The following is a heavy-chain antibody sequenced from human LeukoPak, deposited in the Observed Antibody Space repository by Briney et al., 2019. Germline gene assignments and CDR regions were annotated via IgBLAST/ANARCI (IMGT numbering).Heavy chain of an antibody. CDR2: ISWNSGSI. Sequence: GGSLRLSCAASGFTFDDYAMHWVRQAPGKGLEWVSGISWNSGSIGYADSVKGRFTISRDNAKNSLYLQMNSLRAEDTALYYCAKSLGRFGSIAVAGPYHWGQGTLVTVSS. J-gene: IGHJ5*02. CDR1: GFTFDDYA. CDR3: AKSLGRFGSIAVAGPYH. D-gene: IGHD6-19*01. V-gene: IGHV3-9*01.